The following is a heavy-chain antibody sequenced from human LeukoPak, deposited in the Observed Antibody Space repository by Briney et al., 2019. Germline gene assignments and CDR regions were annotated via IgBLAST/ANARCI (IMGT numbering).Heavy chain of an antibody. CDR3: SSAALATDVTFDI. CDR1: GGSISSSTYY. CDR2: ISYSGST. J-gene: IGHJ3*02. D-gene: IGHD5-12*01. Sequence: SETLSLTCSVSGGSISSSTYYWGWIRQPPGKGLEWIGCISYSGSTYYNPSLKSRVTISLDTSKNQFSLRLSSLTAADTALYYCSSAALATDVTFDIWGQGTMVTVSS. V-gene: IGHV4-39*07.